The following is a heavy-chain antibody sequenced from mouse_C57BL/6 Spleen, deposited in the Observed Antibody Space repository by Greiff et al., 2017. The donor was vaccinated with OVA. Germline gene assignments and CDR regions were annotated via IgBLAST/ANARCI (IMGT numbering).Heavy chain of an antibody. V-gene: IGHV7-1*01. CDR3: ARDLDGYYAFAY. J-gene: IGHJ3*01. CDR1: GFTFSDFY. D-gene: IGHD2-3*01. Sequence: EVQRVESGGGLVQSGRSLRLSCATSGFTFSDFYMEWVRQAPGKGLEWIAASRNKANDYTTEYSASVKGRFIVSRDTSQSILYLQMNALRAEDTAIYYCARDLDGYYAFAYWGQGTLVTVSA. CDR2: SRNKANDYTT.